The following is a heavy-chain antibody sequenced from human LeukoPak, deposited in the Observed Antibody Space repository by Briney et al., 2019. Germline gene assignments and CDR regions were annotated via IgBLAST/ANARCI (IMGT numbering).Heavy chain of an antibody. CDR1: GGSISGY. CDR3: AKVPRGGTYYYGSGPWFDP. V-gene: IGHV4-4*07. CDR2: IYTSGTT. Sequence: SETLSLTCTVSGGSISGYWSWIRQPAGQGLEWIGRIYTSGTTDYNPSLKSRVIISIDTSKNQFSLKLSSVTAADTAVYYCAKVPRGGTYYYGSGPWFDPWGQGTLVTVSS. J-gene: IGHJ5*02. D-gene: IGHD3-10*01.